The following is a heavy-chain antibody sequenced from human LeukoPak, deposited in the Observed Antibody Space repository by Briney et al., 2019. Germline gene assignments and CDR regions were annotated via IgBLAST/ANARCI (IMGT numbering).Heavy chain of an antibody. CDR1: GYTFTSYD. CDR2: MNPNSGNA. J-gene: IGHJ5*02. V-gene: IGHV1-8*03. D-gene: IGHD1-1*01. Sequence: ASVKVSCKASGYTFTSYDINWVRQATGQGLEWMGWMNPNSGNAGYAQKFQGRVTITRNTSISTAYMELSSLRSEDTAVYFCARGRPESPFDPWGQGTLVIVSS. CDR3: ARGRPESPFDP.